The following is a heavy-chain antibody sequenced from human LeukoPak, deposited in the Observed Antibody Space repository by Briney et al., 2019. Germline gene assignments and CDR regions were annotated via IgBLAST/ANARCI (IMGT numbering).Heavy chain of an antibody. Sequence: GSLRLSCAASGFTFSSYAMHWVRQAPGKGLEWVAVISYDGSNKYYADSVKGRFTISRDNSKNTLYLQMNSLRAEDTAVYYCAVGSGDSIHPFFDYWGQGTLVTVSS. CDR1: GFTFSSYA. D-gene: IGHD4-17*01. J-gene: IGHJ4*02. CDR2: ISYDGSNK. CDR3: AVGSGDSIHPFFDY. V-gene: IGHV3-30*04.